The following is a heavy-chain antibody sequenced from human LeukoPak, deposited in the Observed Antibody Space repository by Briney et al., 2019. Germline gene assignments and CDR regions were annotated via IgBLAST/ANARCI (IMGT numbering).Heavy chain of an antibody. J-gene: IGHJ4*02. CDR1: GFTFSDYY. Sequence: PGGSLRLSCAASGFTFSDYYMSWIRQAPGKGLEWVSYISSSGSTIYYADSVKGRFTISRDNAKNSLYLQMNSLRAEDTAVYYCARESSRRGYCSSTSCYTDFDYWGQGTLVTVSS. V-gene: IGHV3-11*04. CDR2: ISSSGSTI. CDR3: ARESSRRGYCSSTSCYTDFDY. D-gene: IGHD2-2*02.